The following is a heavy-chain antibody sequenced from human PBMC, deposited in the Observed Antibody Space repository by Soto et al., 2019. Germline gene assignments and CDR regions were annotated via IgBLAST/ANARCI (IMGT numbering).Heavy chain of an antibody. V-gene: IGHV4-34*01. CDR3: ARDGDYGDLDAFDI. Sequence: QVQLQQWGAGLLKPSATLSHTCAVYGGSFSGYYWSWIRQPPGKGLEWIGEINHSGSTNYNPSLKSRVTIAVDTSKNQFSLKLSSVTAADTAVYYCARDGDYGDLDAFDIWGQGTMVTVSS. J-gene: IGHJ3*02. CDR1: GGSFSGYY. CDR2: INHSGST. D-gene: IGHD4-17*01.